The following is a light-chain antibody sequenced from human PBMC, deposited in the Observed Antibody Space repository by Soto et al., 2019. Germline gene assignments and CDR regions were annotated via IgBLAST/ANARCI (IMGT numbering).Light chain of an antibody. J-gene: IGKJ4*01. CDR1: QSISKW. Sequence: DIQMTQSPSTLSASIGDRVSITCRASQSISKWLAWHQQKPGKAPKLLIYDASTLQSGVPPRFTGSGSGTDFTLTITSLQPEDFATYYCLQVNSFPLSFGGGTKVDIK. CDR2: DAS. CDR3: LQVNSFPLS. V-gene: IGKV1-5*01.